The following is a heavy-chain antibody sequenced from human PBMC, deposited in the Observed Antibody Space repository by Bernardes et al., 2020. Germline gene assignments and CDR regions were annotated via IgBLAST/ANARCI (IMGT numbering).Heavy chain of an antibody. CDR3: ARVSSPAVYYYGMDV. Sequence: SGPTLVKPTQTLTLTCTFSGFSLSTSGMCVSWIRQPPGKALEWLARIDWDDDKYYSTSLKTRLTISKDTSKNQVVLTMTNMDPVDTATYYCARVSSPAVYYYGMDVWGQGTTVTVSS. CDR1: GFSLSTSGMC. D-gene: IGHD6-19*01. V-gene: IGHV2-70*11. J-gene: IGHJ6*02. CDR2: IDWDDDK.